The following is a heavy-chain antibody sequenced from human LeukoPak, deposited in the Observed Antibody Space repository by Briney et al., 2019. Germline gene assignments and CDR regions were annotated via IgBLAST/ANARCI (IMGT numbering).Heavy chain of an antibody. CDR3: ARDEGIWFGEFVAFDI. J-gene: IGHJ3*02. Sequence: ASVKVSCKASGYTFTSYGISWVRQAPGQGLERMGWISAYNGNTNYAQKLQGRVTMTTDTSTSTAYMELRSLRSDDTAVYYCARDEGIWFGEFVAFDIWGQGTMVTVSS. CDR2: ISAYNGNT. D-gene: IGHD3-10*01. V-gene: IGHV1-18*01. CDR1: GYTFTSYG.